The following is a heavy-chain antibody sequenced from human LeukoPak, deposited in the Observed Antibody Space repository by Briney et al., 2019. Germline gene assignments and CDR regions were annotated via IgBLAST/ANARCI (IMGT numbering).Heavy chain of an antibody. D-gene: IGHD3-22*01. J-gene: IGHJ4*02. CDR3: AREGIYDSSAQSDY. CDR2: INPNSGGT. CDR1: GYTFTGYY. V-gene: IGHV1-2*02. Sequence: GASVKVSCKASGYTFTGYYMHWVRQAPGQGLEWMGWINPNSGGTNYAQKFQGRVTMTRDTSTSTAYMELSRLRSDDTAVYYCAREGIYDSSAQSDYWGQGTLVTVSS.